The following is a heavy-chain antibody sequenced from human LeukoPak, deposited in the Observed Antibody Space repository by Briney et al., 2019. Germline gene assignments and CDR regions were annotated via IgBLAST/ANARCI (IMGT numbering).Heavy chain of an antibody. Sequence: GASVKVSCKASGYTFTSYGISWVRQAPGQGLEWMGWISAYNGNTNYAQRLQGRVTMTTDTSTSTAYMELRSLRSDDTAVYYCARCDRGPHTAMADYWGQGTLVTVSS. CDR2: ISAYNGNT. CDR1: GYTFTSYG. D-gene: IGHD5-18*01. CDR3: ARCDRGPHTAMADY. J-gene: IGHJ4*02. V-gene: IGHV1-18*01.